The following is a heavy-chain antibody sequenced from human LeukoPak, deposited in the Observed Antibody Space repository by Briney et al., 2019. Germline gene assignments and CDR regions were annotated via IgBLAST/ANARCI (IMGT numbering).Heavy chain of an antibody. V-gene: IGHV1-18*04. D-gene: IGHD3-22*01. Sequence: ASVKVSCKASGYTFTGYYMHWVRQAPGQGLEWMGWISAYNGNTNYAQKYQGRVTMTTDTSTSTAYMELRSLRSDDTALYYCARDRGRYYDSSSDPWGQGTLVTVSS. CDR3: ARDRGRYYDSSSDP. J-gene: IGHJ5*02. CDR1: GYTFTGYY. CDR2: ISAYNGNT.